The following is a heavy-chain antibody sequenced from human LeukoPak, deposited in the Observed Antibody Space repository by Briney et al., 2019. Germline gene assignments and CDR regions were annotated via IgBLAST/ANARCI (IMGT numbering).Heavy chain of an antibody. CDR1: GYILTELS. J-gene: IGHJ4*02. CDR2: FNPQGGAT. Sequence: ASVKVSCKVSGYILTELSLHWVRQTPGKGLEWMGGFNPQGGATRYAQKFKGRVTMTEDTSSDTAYMELSSLRSEDTAVYYCATMYIGYCSDGVCYDTDYWGQGTLITVSS. D-gene: IGHD2-8*01. V-gene: IGHV1-24*01. CDR3: ATMYIGYCSDGVCYDTDY.